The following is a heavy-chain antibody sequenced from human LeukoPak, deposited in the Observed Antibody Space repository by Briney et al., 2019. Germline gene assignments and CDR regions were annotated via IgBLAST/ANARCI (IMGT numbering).Heavy chain of an antibody. J-gene: IGHJ4*02. D-gene: IGHD2-15*01. CDR3: AKAGAVVVVAAKFFDY. Sequence: GGSLRLSCAASGFTFSSYGMHWVRQAPGKGLEWVAFIRYDGSNKYYADSVKGRFTISRGNSKNTLYLQMNSLRAEDTAVYYCAKAGAVVVVAAKFFDYWGQGTLVTVSS. CDR1: GFTFSSYG. V-gene: IGHV3-30*02. CDR2: IRYDGSNK.